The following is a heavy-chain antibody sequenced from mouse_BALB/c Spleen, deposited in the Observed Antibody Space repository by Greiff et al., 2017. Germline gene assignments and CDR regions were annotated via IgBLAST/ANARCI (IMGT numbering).Heavy chain of an antibody. D-gene: IGHD1-1*01. V-gene: IGHV5-6-5*01. CDR2: ISSGGST. Sequence: EVQLVESGGGLVKPGGSLKLSCAASGFTFSSYAMSWVRQTPEKRLEWVASISSGGSTYYPDSVKGRFTISRDNARNILYLQMSSLRSEDTAMYYCARTTYYGSSYLDYWGQGTTLTVSS. J-gene: IGHJ2*01. CDR3: ARTTYYGSSYLDY. CDR1: GFTFSSYA.